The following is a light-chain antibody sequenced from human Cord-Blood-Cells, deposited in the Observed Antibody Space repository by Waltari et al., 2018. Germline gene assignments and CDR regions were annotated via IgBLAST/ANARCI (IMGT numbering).Light chain of an antibody. Sequence: DIQMTQYPSSLSASVGDRVTITCRASQSISSYLNSYQQKPGKAPKLLIYAASSLQSGVPSRFSGSGSGTDFTLTISSLQPEDFATYYCQQSYSTPRTFGQGTKLEIK. J-gene: IGKJ2*01. CDR3: QQSYSTPRT. CDR2: AAS. CDR1: QSISSY. V-gene: IGKV1-39*01.